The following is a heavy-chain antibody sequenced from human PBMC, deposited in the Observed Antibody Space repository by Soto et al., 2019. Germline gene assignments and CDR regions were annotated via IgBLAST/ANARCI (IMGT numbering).Heavy chain of an antibody. Sequence: LKISCKGSGYSFTSYWISWVRQMPGKGLEWMGRIDPSDSYTNYSPSFQGHVTISADKSISTAYLQWSSLKASDTAMYYCARHSKYYYDSSGYPDYYYGMDVWGQGTTVTVSS. D-gene: IGHD3-22*01. J-gene: IGHJ6*02. V-gene: IGHV5-10-1*01. CDR1: GYSFTSYW. CDR2: IDPSDSYT. CDR3: ARHSKYYYDSSGYPDYYYGMDV.